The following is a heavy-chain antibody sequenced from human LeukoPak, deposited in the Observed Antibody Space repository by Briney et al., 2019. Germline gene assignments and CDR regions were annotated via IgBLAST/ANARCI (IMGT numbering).Heavy chain of an antibody. CDR3: ARGSSSWYLYYYYMDV. V-gene: IGHV4-39*01. Sequence: SETLSLACTVSGGSISSSSYYWGWIRQPPGKGLEWIGNIYYSGSTYYNPSLKSRVTISVDTSKNQFSLKLSSVTAADTAVYYCARGSSSWYLYYYYMDVWGKGTTVTVSS. CDR2: IYYSGST. J-gene: IGHJ6*03. D-gene: IGHD6-13*01. CDR1: GGSISSSSYY.